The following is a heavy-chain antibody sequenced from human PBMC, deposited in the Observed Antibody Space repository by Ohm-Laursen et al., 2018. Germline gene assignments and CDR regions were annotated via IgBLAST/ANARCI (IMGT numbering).Heavy chain of an antibody. V-gene: IGHV3-9*01. CDR3: AKVEGYAGAH. D-gene: IGHD3-16*01. CDR1: GFNFSNYA. CDR2: ISWNNGYI. J-gene: IGHJ4*02. Sequence: RSLRLSCTASGFNFSNYAMHWVRQAPGKGLEWVSGISWNNGYIGYADSVKGRFTISRDNAKNSLYLQMNSLRAEDTALYYCAKVEGYAGAHWGQGTLVTVSS.